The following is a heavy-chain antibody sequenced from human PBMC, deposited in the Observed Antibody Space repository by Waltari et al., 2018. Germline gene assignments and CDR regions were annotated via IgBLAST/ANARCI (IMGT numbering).Heavy chain of an antibody. V-gene: IGHV4-38-2*02. Sequence: QVQLQESGPGLVKPSETLSLTCAVAGYSISSGYYWGWIRQPPGKGLEWIGSIYHSGSTYYTPSLKSRVTISVDTSKNQFSLKLSSVTAADTAVYYCARDGGGWSVDPFDPWGQGTLVTVSS. D-gene: IGHD6-19*01. CDR1: GYSISSGYY. CDR3: ARDGGGWSVDPFDP. J-gene: IGHJ5*02. CDR2: IYHSGST.